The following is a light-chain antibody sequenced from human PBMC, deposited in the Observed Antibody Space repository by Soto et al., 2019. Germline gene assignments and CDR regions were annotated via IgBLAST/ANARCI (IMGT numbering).Light chain of an antibody. CDR1: SSDVGGYNY. CDR3: SSYTTGNSYV. Sequence: QSAMTQPASVSGSPGRSITMSCTGTSSDVGGYNYVSWYQQHPGKAPKLMIYDVSNRPSGVSNRFSGSKSGNTASLTISGLQAEDEAEYYCSSYTTGNSYVFGTGTKLTVL. J-gene: IGLJ1*01. CDR2: DVS. V-gene: IGLV2-14*01.